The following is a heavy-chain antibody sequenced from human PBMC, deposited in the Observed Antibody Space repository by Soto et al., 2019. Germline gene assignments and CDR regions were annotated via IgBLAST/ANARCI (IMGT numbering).Heavy chain of an antibody. CDR3: AREPKYFDC. CDR2: ISAYNGNT. J-gene: IGHJ4*02. CDR1: GYTFTSYG. Sequence: QVQLVQSGAEVKKPGASVKVSCKASGYTFTSYGISWVRQAPGQGLQWMGWISAYNGNTNYAQKPPGKVTMNTNTSTSTHYMERRVLRSADSCVYCCAREPKYFDCLGQGTLVTVSS. V-gene: IGHV1-18*01.